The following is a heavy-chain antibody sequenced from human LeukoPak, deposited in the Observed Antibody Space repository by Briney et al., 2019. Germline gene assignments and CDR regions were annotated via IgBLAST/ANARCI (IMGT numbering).Heavy chain of an antibody. CDR1: RFILNNYA. D-gene: IGHD2-15*01. Sequence: QTGGSLRLSCAASRFILNNYAMHWVRQAPGKGLDWVAVISYHGRDQFYADSVKGRFTISRDSSKNTLYLQMNSLRTEDTAVYYCARQDCSGGSCYLDYWGQGTLVTVSS. CDR3: ARQDCSGGSCYLDY. CDR2: ISYHGRDQ. V-gene: IGHV3-30*04. J-gene: IGHJ4*02.